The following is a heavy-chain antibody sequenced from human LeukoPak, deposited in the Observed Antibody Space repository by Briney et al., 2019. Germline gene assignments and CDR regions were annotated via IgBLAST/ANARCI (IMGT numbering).Heavy chain of an antibody. CDR2: IIPIFGTA. CDR3: QIPAADKSEDY. J-gene: IGHJ4*02. V-gene: IGHV1-69*13. CDR1: GGTFSSCA. Sequence: VASVKVSCKASGGTFSSCAISWVRQAPGQGLEWMGGIIPIFGTANYAQKFQGRVTITADESTSTAYMELSSLRSEDTAVYYCQIPAADKSEDYWGQGTLVTVSS. D-gene: IGHD2-2*01.